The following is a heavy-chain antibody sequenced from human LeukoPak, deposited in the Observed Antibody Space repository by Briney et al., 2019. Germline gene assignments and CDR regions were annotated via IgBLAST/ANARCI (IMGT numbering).Heavy chain of an antibody. CDR2: ISSSSSTI. CDR3: ARTTPYSSRGSWYFDL. D-gene: IGHD6-13*01. J-gene: IGHJ2*01. Sequence: GGSLRLSCAASGFTFSSYSMNWVRQAPGKGLEWVSYISSSSSTIYYADSVKGRFTISRDNAKNSLYLQMNSLRAEDTAVYYCARTTPYSSRGSWYFDLWGRGTLVTVSS. CDR1: GFTFSSYS. V-gene: IGHV3-48*04.